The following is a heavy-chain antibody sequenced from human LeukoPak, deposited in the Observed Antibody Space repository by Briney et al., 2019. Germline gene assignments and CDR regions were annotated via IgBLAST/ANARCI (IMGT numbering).Heavy chain of an antibody. CDR1: GFTVSINY. V-gene: IGHV3-53*01. Sequence: GGSLRLSCAASGFTVSINYMSWVRQAPGKGLEWGSVIYSGGSTYYADSVKGRFTISRDNSKNTLYLQMNSLRAEDTAVYYCARDLVGTAMASDYWGQGTLVTVSS. CDR3: ARDLVGTAMASDY. J-gene: IGHJ4*02. D-gene: IGHD5-18*01. CDR2: IYSGGST.